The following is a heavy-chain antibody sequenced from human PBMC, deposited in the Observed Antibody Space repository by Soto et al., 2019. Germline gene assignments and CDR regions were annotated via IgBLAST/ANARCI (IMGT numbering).Heavy chain of an antibody. Sequence: EVQLVQSGAEVKKPGESLRISCEGSGYSFTSYWIGWVRQLPGKGLEWMGRIDPSDSYTNYSPSFQGHVTISADKSISTAYLQWSSLKASDTAMYYWARLVARINWFDPWGQGTLVTVSS. D-gene: IGHD2-15*01. CDR2: IDPSDSYT. CDR1: GYSFTSYW. V-gene: IGHV5-10-1*01. CDR3: ARLVARINWFDP. J-gene: IGHJ5*02.